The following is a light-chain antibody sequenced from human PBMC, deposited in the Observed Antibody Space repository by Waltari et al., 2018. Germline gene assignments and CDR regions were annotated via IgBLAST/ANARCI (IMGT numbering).Light chain of an antibody. CDR3: QQSYTSPPYT. J-gene: IGKJ2*01. CDR2: TAS. V-gene: IGKV1-39*01. Sequence: DTQMTQSPSSLSASVGDRVTVTCRARQSIGKSLNWYQQKSGQAPKLLIYTASTLQSGVPSRFSGSGSGTDFTLTISSLQPEDFATYYCQQSYTSPPYTFGQGTKLEI. CDR1: QSIGKS.